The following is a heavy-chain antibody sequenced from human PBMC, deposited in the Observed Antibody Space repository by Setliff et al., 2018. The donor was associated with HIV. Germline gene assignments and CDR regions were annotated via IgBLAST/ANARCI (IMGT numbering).Heavy chain of an antibody. CDR1: GFTFSSYW. CDR3: ARGPYGGNHGGGAFDI. Sequence: GGSLRLSCAASGFTFSSYWMHWVRQAPGKGLVWVSRIDSDGSSTSYADSVKGRFTISRDNAKNTLYLQMNSLRAEDTAVYYCARGPYGGNHGGGAFDIWGQGTMVTVS. J-gene: IGHJ3*02. D-gene: IGHD4-17*01. V-gene: IGHV3-74*01. CDR2: IDSDGSST.